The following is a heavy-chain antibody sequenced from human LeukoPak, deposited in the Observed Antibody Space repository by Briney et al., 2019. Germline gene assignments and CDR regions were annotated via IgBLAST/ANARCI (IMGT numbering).Heavy chain of an antibody. D-gene: IGHD4-17*01. CDR3: ARVLLDYGDPLLLDY. J-gene: IGHJ4*02. V-gene: IGHV3-23*01. CDR1: GFTFSSYA. CDR2: ISGSGGST. Sequence: GGSLRLSCAASGFTFSSYAMSWVRQAPGKGLEWVSAISGSGGSTYYADSVKGRFTISRDNSKNTLYLQMNSLRAEDTAVYYCARVLLDYGDPLLLDYWGQGTLVTVSS.